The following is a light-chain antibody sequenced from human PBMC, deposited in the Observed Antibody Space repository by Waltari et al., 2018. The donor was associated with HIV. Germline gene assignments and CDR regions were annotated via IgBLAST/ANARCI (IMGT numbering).Light chain of an antibody. J-gene: IGLJ2*01. Sequence: QSVLTQPPSVSGAPGQRVTISCTKSSSNVEAAYDVHWFQQVPGTAPKLLIYGNVNRPSGVPDRCSGSRSGTSASLAITGLQAEDEADYYCQSYDTSLTDIIFGGGTKLTVL. CDR2: GNV. V-gene: IGLV1-40*01. CDR1: SSNVEAAYD. CDR3: QSYDTSLTDII.